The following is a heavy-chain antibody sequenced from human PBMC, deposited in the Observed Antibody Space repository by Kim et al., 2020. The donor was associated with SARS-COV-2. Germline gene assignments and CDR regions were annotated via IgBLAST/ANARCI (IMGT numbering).Heavy chain of an antibody. CDR2: ISSSSSYI. V-gene: IGHV3-21*01. D-gene: IGHD6-13*01. Sequence: GGSLRLSCAASGFTFSSYSMNWVRQAPGKGLEWVSSISSSSSYIYYADSVKGRFTISRDNAKNSLYLQMNSLRAEDTAVYYCARTAGDYIAAEWGLRVYYYYGMDVWGQGTTVTVSS. CDR1: GFTFSSYS. CDR3: ARTAGDYIAAEWGLRVYYYYGMDV. J-gene: IGHJ6*02.